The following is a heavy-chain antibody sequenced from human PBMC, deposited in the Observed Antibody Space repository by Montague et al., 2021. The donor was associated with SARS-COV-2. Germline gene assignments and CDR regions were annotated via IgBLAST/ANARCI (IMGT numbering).Heavy chain of an antibody. CDR3: GSFIDY. J-gene: IGHJ4*02. CDR1: GGSIYSSSYY. V-gene: IGHV4-39*01. Sequence: SETLSLTCTVSGGSIYSSSYYWGWIRQPPGKGLVWIGNVFYSGSTYYNPSLKSRVTISVDTSKNQFSLKLNSVTAADTAVYYCGSFIDYWGQGTLVTVSS. CDR2: VFYSGST.